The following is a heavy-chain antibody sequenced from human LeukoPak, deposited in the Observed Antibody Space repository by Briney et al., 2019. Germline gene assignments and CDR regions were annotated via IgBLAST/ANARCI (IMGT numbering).Heavy chain of an antibody. CDR2: ISYSSTFL. J-gene: IGHJ4*02. CDR1: GFTFSTFS. V-gene: IGHV3-21*06. D-gene: IGHD1-1*01. CDR3: ARGGDGHNSYLDF. Sequence: PGGSLRLSCEGPGFTFSTFSLNWVRQAPGKGLEWVASISYSSTFLDYADSVKGRFTISRDNTQNSVYLEMNSLRDEDTAAYFCARGGDGHNSYLDFWGQGTLVTVSS.